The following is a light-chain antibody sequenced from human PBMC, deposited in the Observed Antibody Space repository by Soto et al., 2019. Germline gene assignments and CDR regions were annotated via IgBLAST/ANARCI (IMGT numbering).Light chain of an antibody. J-gene: IGLJ2*01. CDR3: SSYTRSSTTVV. V-gene: IGLV2-14*01. CDR2: DVS. CDR1: SSDVGGYNY. Sequence: QSALTQPASVSGSPGQSITISCTGTSSDVGGYNYVSWYQQHPGKAPKLMIYDVSNRPSGVSNRFSGSKSGNTASLTISGLQAEDEADYYCSSYTRSSTTVVFGGGTQLTV.